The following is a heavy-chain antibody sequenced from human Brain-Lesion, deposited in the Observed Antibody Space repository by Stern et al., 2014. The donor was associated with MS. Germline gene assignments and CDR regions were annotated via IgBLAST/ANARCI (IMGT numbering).Heavy chain of an antibody. CDR2: FDPEDGET. J-gene: IGHJ6*02. Sequence: QMQLVQSGAEVKKPGASVKVSCKVSGYTLTELSMHWVRQAPGKGLEWMGGFDPEDGETIYAQKFQGRVTMTEDTSTDTAYMELCSLRSEDTAVYYCATDRDDFRSGYSAPTKGYGLDVWGQGTTVTVTS. CDR1: GYTLTELS. D-gene: IGHD3-3*01. CDR3: ATDRDDFRSGYSAPTKGYGLDV. V-gene: IGHV1-24*01.